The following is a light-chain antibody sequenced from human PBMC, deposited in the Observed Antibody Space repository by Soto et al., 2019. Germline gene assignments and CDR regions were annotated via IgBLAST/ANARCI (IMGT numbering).Light chain of an antibody. CDR3: QQRSNWPPMYT. CDR2: DAS. CDR1: QSVSSY. Sequence: EIVLTQSPATLSLSPGERATLSCRASQSVSSYLAWYQQKPGQAPRLLIYDASNRATGIPARFSGSGSGTGFTLTISTLEPEDFAVYYCQQRSNWPPMYTFGQGTKLEIK. V-gene: IGKV3-11*01. J-gene: IGKJ2*01.